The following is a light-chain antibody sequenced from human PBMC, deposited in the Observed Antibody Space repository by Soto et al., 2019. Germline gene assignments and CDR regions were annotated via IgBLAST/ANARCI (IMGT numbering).Light chain of an antibody. CDR3: QAWDNIYVL. J-gene: IGLJ2*01. CDR1: ILGDKF. CDR2: RDA. V-gene: IGLV3-1*01. Sequence: SYELTQPPSVSVSPGQTASITCSGDILGDKFASWYQQKPGQSPALVIYRDAKRPSGIPERISGSKSGNTATLTITGTQAMDEADYYCQAWDNIYVLFGGGNKVTVL.